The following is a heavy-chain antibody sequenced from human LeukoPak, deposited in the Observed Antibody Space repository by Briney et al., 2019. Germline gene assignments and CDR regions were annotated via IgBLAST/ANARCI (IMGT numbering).Heavy chain of an antibody. CDR2: INHSGST. CDR3: ARKGYYYYYYGMDV. D-gene: IGHD2-15*01. V-gene: IGHV4-34*01. Sequence: KPSETLSLTCAVYGGSFSGYYWSWIRQPPGKGLEWIGEINHSGSTNYNPSLKSRVTISVDTSKNQFSLQLSSVTAADTAVYYCARKGYYYYYYGMDVWGQGTTVTVSS. CDR1: GGSFSGYY. J-gene: IGHJ6*02.